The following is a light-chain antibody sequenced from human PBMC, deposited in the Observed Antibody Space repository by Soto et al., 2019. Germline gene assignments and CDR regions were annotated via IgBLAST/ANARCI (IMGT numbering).Light chain of an antibody. Sequence: QSALTQPPSASGSPGQSVTISCTGTSSDVGGYNYVSWYQQHPGKAPKLMIYEVSKRPSGVPDRFSGSKSGNTASLTVSGLQAEDDADYYCSSYAGSNNFRYVFGTGTEATVL. V-gene: IGLV2-8*01. CDR1: SSDVGGYNY. J-gene: IGLJ1*01. CDR3: SSYAGSNNFRYV. CDR2: EVS.